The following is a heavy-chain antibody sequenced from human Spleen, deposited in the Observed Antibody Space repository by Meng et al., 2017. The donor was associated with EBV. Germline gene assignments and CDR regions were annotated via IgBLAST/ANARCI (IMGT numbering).Heavy chain of an antibody. CDR2: LNEDGRTT. CDR1: GFTFSNNW. V-gene: IGHV3-74*01. Sequence: VQLVESGGALVQPGGALGLSCAASGFTFSNNWMHWVRQAPGKGLEWITRLNEDGRTTSYADSVKGRFTISRDNTRNTLYLQMHSLRAEDTALYFCSRDLAGPYDDWGQRTLVTVAS. J-gene: IGHJ4*02. D-gene: IGHD3-3*02. CDR3: SRDLAGPYDD.